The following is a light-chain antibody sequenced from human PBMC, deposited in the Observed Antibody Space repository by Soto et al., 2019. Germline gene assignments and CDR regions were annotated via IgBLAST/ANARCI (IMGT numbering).Light chain of an antibody. CDR1: QSISSW. J-gene: IGKJ4*01. V-gene: IGKV1-5*03. CDR2: KAS. Sequence: DIQMTQSPSTLSASVGDRVTITCRASQSISSWLAWYQQKPGKAPKLLIYKASSLESGVPSRFSGSGSGTEFPLTISSLQPDDFATYYCQQYNTIGLTFGGGTKVEIK. CDR3: QQYNTIGLT.